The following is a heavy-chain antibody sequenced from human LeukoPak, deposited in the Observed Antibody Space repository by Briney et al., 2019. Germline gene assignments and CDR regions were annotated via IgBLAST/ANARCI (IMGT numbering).Heavy chain of an antibody. V-gene: IGHV3-15*01. CDR3: HSYYDSSGYQLDY. J-gene: IGHJ4*02. CDR2: IKSKTEGGTT. D-gene: IGHD3-22*01. Sequence: GGSLRLSCAASGLTFNNAWMSWVRQAPGKGLEWLGRIKSKTEGGTTDYPAPVKGRLTISRDDSRSTLYLQMNNLKTEDTAVYYCHSYYDSSGYQLDYWGQGILVTVSS. CDR1: GLTFNNAW.